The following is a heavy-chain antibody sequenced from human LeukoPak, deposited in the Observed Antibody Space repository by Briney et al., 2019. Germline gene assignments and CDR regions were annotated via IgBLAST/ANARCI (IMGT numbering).Heavy chain of an antibody. CDR3: ARGGVRYFNAMDV. J-gene: IGHJ6*04. Sequence: KTGGSLRLSCAASGFTFSSYWIHRVRQAPGKGLVWVSRINSDESSTSYADSMKGRFTISRDNAKNTLYLQMNSLSAEDTAVYYCARGGVRYFNAMDVWGKGTTVTVSS. CDR2: INSDESST. D-gene: IGHD3-9*01. CDR1: GFTFSSYW. V-gene: IGHV3-74*01.